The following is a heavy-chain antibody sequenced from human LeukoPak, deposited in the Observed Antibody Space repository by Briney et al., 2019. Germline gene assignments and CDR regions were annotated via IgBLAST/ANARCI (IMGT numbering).Heavy chain of an antibody. CDR3: AAGPFYDITGYHLNY. CDR1: EYTLTELS. Sequence: APVTVSCTVSEYTLTELSIHWVRQAPGRGLEWVGGYDPEEGRRVFGPRFHGRVTMTEYTSTATAYMELSSLRSDDTAVYYCAAGPFYDITGYHLNYWGRGTLVAVSS. V-gene: IGHV1-24*01. CDR2: YDPEEGRR. J-gene: IGHJ4*02. D-gene: IGHD3-22*01.